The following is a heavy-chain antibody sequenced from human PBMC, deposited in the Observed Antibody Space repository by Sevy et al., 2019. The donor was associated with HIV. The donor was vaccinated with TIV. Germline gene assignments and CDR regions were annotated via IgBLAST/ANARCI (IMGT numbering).Heavy chain of an antibody. CDR2: IIPIFGTA. V-gene: IGHV1-69*13. CDR3: ARTTRGYCSGGSCSFDY. J-gene: IGHJ4*02. CDR1: GGTFSSYA. Sequence: ASVKVSCKASGGTFSSYAISWVRQAPGQGLEWMGGIIPIFGTANYAQKFQGRVTITADESTSKAYMELSSLRSEDTAVYYCARTTRGYCSGGSCSFDYWGQGTLVTVSS. D-gene: IGHD2-15*01.